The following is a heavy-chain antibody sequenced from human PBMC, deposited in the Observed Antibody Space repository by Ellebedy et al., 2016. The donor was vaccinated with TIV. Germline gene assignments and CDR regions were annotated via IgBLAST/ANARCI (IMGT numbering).Heavy chain of an antibody. CDR2: IYPGDSDT. D-gene: IGHD1-1*01. CDR3: VRRAWNDV. CDR1: GYSFTSYW. Sequence: GGSLRLSCKGSGYSFTSYWIGWVRQMPGKGLEWMGIIYPGDSDTRYSPSFQGQVTISVDKSISTAYLQWSSLKASDTAIYYCVRRAWNDVWGQGTLVTVSS. J-gene: IGHJ4*02. V-gene: IGHV5-51*01.